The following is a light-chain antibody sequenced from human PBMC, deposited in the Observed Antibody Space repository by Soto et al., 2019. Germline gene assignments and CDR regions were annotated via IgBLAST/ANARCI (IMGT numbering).Light chain of an antibody. CDR1: QSVLYSSNNKNY. CDR2: WAS. Sequence: DIVMTQSPDSLAVSLGERATINCKSSQSVLYSSNNKNYLAWYQQKPGQPPKVLIYWASTRESGVPDRFSGSASGTDFTLTISSLQAEDVAVYYCQQYYSSPLTFGGGTRVEIK. CDR3: QQYYSSPLT. J-gene: IGKJ4*01. V-gene: IGKV4-1*01.